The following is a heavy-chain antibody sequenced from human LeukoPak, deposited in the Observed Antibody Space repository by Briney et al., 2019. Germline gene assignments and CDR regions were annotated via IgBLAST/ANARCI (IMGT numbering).Heavy chain of an antibody. CDR1: GDSINKYF. D-gene: IGHD2-8*02. CDR2: ISHTGNT. J-gene: IGHJ6*03. Sequence: SETLSLTCTVSGDSINKYFWSWLRQSPVKGLEWIGYISHTGNTNYNPSLKSRVTISLDKSNNQFSLRLSSMTPADTAVYYCAKNRGHCVDGVCHNYYYMDVWGKGTTVTVSS. CDR3: AKNRGHCVDGVCHNYYYMDV. V-gene: IGHV4-59*01.